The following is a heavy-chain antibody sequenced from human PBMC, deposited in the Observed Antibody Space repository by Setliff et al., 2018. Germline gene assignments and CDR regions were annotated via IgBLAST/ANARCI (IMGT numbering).Heavy chain of an antibody. CDR2: MNAGNGNT. V-gene: IGHV1-3*01. Sequence: ASVKVSCQASGYTFLNYDIHWVRQAPGQGLEWMGWMNAGNGNTEYSQKFKGRVTLSRDTSANIAYMELRSLTSEDTAVYYCARGRAHYYFSGSFMDYWGQGTLVTVSS. D-gene: IGHD3-10*01. CDR1: GYTFLNYD. J-gene: IGHJ4*02. CDR3: ARGRAHYYFSGSFMDY.